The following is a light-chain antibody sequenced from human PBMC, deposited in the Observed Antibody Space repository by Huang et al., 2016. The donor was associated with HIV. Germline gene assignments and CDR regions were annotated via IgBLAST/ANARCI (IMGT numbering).Light chain of an antibody. CDR2: GAS. CDR1: QSFSNN. J-gene: IGKJ1*01. V-gene: IGKV3-15*01. CDR3: QQYNNWPGT. Sequence: EIVMTQSPATLSVSPGERATLSSWASQSFSNNLAWYQQKPDQAPRLLIYGASPRATGIPARFSGSGSGTEFTLTISSLQSEDFAVYYCQQYNNWPGTFGQGTKVEIK.